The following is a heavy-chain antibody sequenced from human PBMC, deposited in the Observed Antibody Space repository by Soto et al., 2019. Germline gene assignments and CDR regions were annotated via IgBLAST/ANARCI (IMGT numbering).Heavy chain of an antibody. CDR2: ISYDGSNK. CDR3: AKDRGSSWFYGMDV. V-gene: IGHV3-30*18. J-gene: IGHJ6*02. CDR1: GFTFSSYG. D-gene: IGHD6-13*01. Sequence: QVQLVESGGGVVQPGRSLRLSCAASGFTFSSYGMHWVRQAPGEGLEWVAVISYDGSNKYYADSVKGRFTISRDNSKNTLYLQMNSLRAEDTAVYYCAKDRGSSWFYGMDVWGQGTTVTVSS.